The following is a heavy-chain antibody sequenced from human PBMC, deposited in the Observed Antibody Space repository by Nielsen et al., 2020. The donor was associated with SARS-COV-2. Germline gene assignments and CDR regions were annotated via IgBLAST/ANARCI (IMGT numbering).Heavy chain of an antibody. J-gene: IGHJ4*02. CDR1: GFTFSSYS. D-gene: IGHD2-2*02. CDR3: ARDEGVVVPAAIRD. V-gene: IGHV3-21*01. CDR2: ISSSSSYI. Sequence: GESLKISCAASGFTFSSYSMNWVRQAPGKGLEWVSSISSSSSYIYYADSVEGRFTISRDNAKNSLYLQMNSLRAEDTAVYYCARDEGVVVPAAIRDWGQGTLVTVSS.